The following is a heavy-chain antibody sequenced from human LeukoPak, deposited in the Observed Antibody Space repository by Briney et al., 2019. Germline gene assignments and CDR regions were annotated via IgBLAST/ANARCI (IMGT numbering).Heavy chain of an antibody. J-gene: IGHJ5*02. CDR3: ARATSYYYDSSGMDP. V-gene: IGHV3-48*04. D-gene: IGHD3-22*01. CDR2: ISSSGSTI. CDR1: GITFSTYW. Sequence: GGSLRLSCAASGITFSTYWMNWVRQAPGKGLEWVSYISSSGSTIYYADSVKGRFTISRDNAKNSLYLQMNSLRAEDTAVYYCARATSYYYDSSGMDPWGQGTLVTVSS.